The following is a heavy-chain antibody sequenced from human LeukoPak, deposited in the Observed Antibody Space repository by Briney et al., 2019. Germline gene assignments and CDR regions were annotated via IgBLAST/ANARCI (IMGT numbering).Heavy chain of an antibody. CDR2: ISYDGSNK. J-gene: IGHJ4*02. CDR1: GFTFSSYG. D-gene: IGHD3-10*01. V-gene: IGHV3-30*18. CDR3: AKDPREFGEYYFDY. Sequence: GRSLRLSCAASGFTFSSYGMHWVRQAPGKGLEWVAVISYDGSNKYYADSVKGRFTISRDNSKNTLYLQMNSLRAEDTAVYYCAKDPREFGEYYFDYWGQGTLVTVSS.